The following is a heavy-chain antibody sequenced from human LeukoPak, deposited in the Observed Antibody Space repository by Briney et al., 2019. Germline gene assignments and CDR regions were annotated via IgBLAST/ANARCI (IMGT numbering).Heavy chain of an antibody. Sequence: ASVKVSCKASGYTFTSYYIYWVRQPPGQGLEWMGIINPSGGSTNYAQKFQGRVTMTRDTSTSTVYMELSSLRSEDTGVYYCARGPRTTLVRGGQWYYYMDVWGKGTAVTISS. V-gene: IGHV1-46*01. CDR2: INPSGGST. D-gene: IGHD3-10*01. J-gene: IGHJ6*03. CDR1: GYTFTSYY. CDR3: ARGPRTTLVRGGQWYYYMDV.